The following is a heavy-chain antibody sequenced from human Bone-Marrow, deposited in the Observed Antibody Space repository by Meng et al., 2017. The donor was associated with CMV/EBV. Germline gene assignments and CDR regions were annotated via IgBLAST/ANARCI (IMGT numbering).Heavy chain of an antibody. J-gene: IGHJ6*02. D-gene: IGHD2-2*01. Sequence: ASVKVSCKASGVTFDTHGITWARQAPGQGLEWMGWISGYNGNTNYSQKFQDRVTMTTDTSSTTAYMELRSLRSDDTAVYYCARDLDIVVVPAADPPKYGMDVWGQGTTVTVSS. V-gene: IGHV1-18*01. CDR2: ISGYNGNT. CDR1: GVTFDTHG. CDR3: ARDLDIVVVPAADPPKYGMDV.